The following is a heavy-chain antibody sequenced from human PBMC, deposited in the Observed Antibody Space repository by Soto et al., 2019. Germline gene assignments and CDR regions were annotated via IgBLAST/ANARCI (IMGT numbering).Heavy chain of an antibody. CDR2: IYWDDAK. D-gene: IGHD2-15*01. V-gene: IGHV2-5*02. CDR1: GFSLSTSAVG. Sequence: QITLKESGPTLVKPTQTLTLTCTFSGFSLSTSAVGVGWIRQPPGKALEWLAFIYWDDAKRYSPSLKSSLTITTDTSKNPVVLAMTNTERVDTATYYSAHLVVACLTYYLDYWGQGTLVTVSS. CDR3: AHLVVACLTYYLDY. J-gene: IGHJ4*02.